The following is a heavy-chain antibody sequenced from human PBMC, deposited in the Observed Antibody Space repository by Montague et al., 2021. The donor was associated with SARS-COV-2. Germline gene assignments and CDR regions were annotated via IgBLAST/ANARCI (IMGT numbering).Heavy chain of an antibody. V-gene: IGHV4-39*01. CDR3: ATHQSGTMMAY. Sequence: SETLSLTCAVSGGSISSSTYYWVWIRQPPGKGLEWVGTIFYSGSAYYNPSLKSRVTVPVDTSKNQFSLKLSSVTAADTAVYYCATHQSGTMMAYWGQGTLVTVPS. CDR1: GGSISSSTYY. J-gene: IGHJ4*02. D-gene: IGHD3-22*01. CDR2: IFYSGSA.